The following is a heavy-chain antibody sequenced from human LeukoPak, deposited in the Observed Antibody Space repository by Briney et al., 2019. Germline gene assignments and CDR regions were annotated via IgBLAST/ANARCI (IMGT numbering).Heavy chain of an antibody. V-gene: IGHV3-7*01. D-gene: IGHD3-10*01. CDR1: GFTFSNYW. CDR3: ARAGDARGSADY. CDR2: IKQDGSEK. Sequence: PGGSLRLSRAASGFTFSNYWMSWVRQAPGKGLEWVANIKQDGSEKNYVDSVKGRFTISRDNAKNSLFLQMKSLRAEDTAVYYCARAGDARGSADYWGQGTLVTVSS. J-gene: IGHJ4*02.